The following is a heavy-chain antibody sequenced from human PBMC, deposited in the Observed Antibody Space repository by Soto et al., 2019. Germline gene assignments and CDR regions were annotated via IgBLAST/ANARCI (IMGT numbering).Heavy chain of an antibody. Sequence: GGSLRLSCAASGFTFSTASINWVRQAPGKGLEWVGRIKSKIDGGTTDFAAFVQGRFAISRDDSQDTMFLQINSLKSEDTAVYYCTTDSHFSARLVRFDLWGRGTLVTVSS. J-gene: IGHJ4*01. V-gene: IGHV3-15*07. CDR3: TTDSHFSARLVRFDL. CDR2: IKSKIDGGTT. CDR1: GFTFSTAS. D-gene: IGHD3-3*02.